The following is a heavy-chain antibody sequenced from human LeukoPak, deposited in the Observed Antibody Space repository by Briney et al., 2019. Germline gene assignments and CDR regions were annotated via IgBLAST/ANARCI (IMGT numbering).Heavy chain of an antibody. Sequence: PGGSLRLSCAASGFTFSSYGMHWVCQAPGKGLEWVAVIWYDGSNKYYADSVKGRFTISRDNSKNTLYLQMNGLRAEDTAVYYCARGRQELPDFDYWGQGTLVTVSS. D-gene: IGHD1-26*01. CDR1: GFTFSSYG. J-gene: IGHJ4*02. CDR3: ARGRQELPDFDY. V-gene: IGHV3-33*01. CDR2: IWYDGSNK.